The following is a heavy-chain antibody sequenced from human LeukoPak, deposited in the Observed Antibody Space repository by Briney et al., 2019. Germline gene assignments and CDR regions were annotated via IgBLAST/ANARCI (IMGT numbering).Heavy chain of an antibody. Sequence: ASVKVSCKASGGTFSSYAISWVRQAPGQGLEWMGGIIPIFGTANYAQKFQGRVTITADESTSTAYMELSSLRSEDTAVYYCAKTAGFWSGKYYYYMDVWGKGTTVTVSS. CDR3: AKTAGFWSGKYYYYMDV. V-gene: IGHV1-69*13. D-gene: IGHD3-3*01. CDR1: GGTFSSYA. J-gene: IGHJ6*03. CDR2: IIPIFGTA.